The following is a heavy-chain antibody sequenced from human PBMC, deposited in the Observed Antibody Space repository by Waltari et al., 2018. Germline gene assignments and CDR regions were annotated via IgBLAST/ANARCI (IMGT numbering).Heavy chain of an antibody. V-gene: IGHV5-51*03. CDR3: ARFVSYSGSGSYYRLDAFDI. D-gene: IGHD3-10*01. Sequence: EVQLVQSGAEVKKPGESLTLSCKVSGYRFTSYWIVWVRQLPRTGLGWMGIIYPGDSDTRYSPSFQGQVTISADKSISTAYLQWSSLKASDTARYYCARFVSYSGSGSYYRLDAFDIWGQGTMVTVSS. J-gene: IGHJ3*02. CDR1: GYRFTSYW. CDR2: IYPGDSDT.